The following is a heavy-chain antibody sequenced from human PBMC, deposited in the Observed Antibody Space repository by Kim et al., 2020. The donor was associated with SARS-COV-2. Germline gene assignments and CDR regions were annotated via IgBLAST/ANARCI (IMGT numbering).Heavy chain of an antibody. CDR1: GYSFTSYW. Sequence: GESLKISCKGSGYSFTSYWIGWVRQMPGKGLEWMGIIYPGDSDTRYSPSFQGQVTISADKSISTAYLQWSSLKASDTAMYYCARSGMATIPYYGMDVWGQGTTVTVSS. J-gene: IGHJ6*02. D-gene: IGHD5-12*01. CDR3: ARSGMATIPYYGMDV. V-gene: IGHV5-51*01. CDR2: IYPGDSDT.